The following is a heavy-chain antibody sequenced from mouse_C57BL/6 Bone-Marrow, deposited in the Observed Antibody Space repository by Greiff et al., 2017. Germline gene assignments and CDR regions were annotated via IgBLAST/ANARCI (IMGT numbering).Heavy chain of an antibody. Sequence: QVQLQQSGAELMKPGASVKLSCKATGYTFTGYWLEWVKQRPGHGLEWIGEILPGSGSTNYNEKFKGKATFTADTSSNTAYMQLSSLTTEDSAIYYCARWDLYYGSRNWYFDVWGTGTTVTVSS. V-gene: IGHV1-9*01. D-gene: IGHD1-1*01. J-gene: IGHJ1*03. CDR2: ILPGSGST. CDR1: GYTFTGYW. CDR3: ARWDLYYGSRNWYFDV.